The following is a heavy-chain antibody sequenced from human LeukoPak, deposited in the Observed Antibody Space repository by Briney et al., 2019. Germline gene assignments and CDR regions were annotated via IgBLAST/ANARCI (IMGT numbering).Heavy chain of an antibody. D-gene: IGHD3-22*01. J-gene: IGHJ3*02. CDR3: AKGRTFNYYDSSGYYYARPYDAFDI. V-gene: IGHV1-69*06. CDR2: IIPIFGTA. Sequence: GASVKVSCKASGGTFSSYAISWVRQAPGQGLEWMGGIIPIFGTANYAQKFQGRVTITADKSTSTAYMELSSLRSEDTAVYYCAKGRTFNYYDSSGYYYARPYDAFDIWGQGTMVTVSS. CDR1: GGTFSSYA.